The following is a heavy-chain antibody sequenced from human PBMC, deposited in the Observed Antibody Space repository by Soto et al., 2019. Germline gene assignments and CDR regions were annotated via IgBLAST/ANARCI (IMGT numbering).Heavy chain of an antibody. Sequence: EVHLIESGGGWVQPGTSLRVSCAASGFTFLEYAMHWVRQAPGKGLEWVSGISSDGDTIAYADSVQGRFTVFRDNAKNSLYLQMNSLRAEDTALYYCTKGGYDLIYYFGMDVWGQGTTVTVSS. CDR1: GFTFLEYA. V-gene: IGHV3-9*01. D-gene: IGHD5-12*01. CDR2: ISSDGDTI. J-gene: IGHJ6*02. CDR3: TKGGYDLIYYFGMDV.